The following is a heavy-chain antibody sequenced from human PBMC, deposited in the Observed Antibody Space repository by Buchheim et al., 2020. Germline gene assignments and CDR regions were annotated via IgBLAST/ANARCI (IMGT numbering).Heavy chain of an antibody. Sequence: QVQLVGSGGGLVKPGGSLRLSCAASGFTFIDYYMSWVRQAPGKGLEWVAYISSLSSKRNYADSVKGRFTVSRDDAKNSLYLEMSSLRAEDTAVYYCARDLTGGHNYVTDQWGQGAL. J-gene: IGHJ5*02. CDR1: GFTFIDYY. CDR2: ISSLSSKR. CDR3: ARDLTGGHNYVTDQ. V-gene: IGHV3-11*06. D-gene: IGHD5-18*01.